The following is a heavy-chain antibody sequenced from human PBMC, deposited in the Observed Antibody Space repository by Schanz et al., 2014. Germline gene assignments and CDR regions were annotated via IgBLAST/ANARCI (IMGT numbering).Heavy chain of an antibody. CDR1: GFTFSSYG. CDR2: ISYDGSNK. J-gene: IGHJ4*02. D-gene: IGHD2-21*01. V-gene: IGHV3-30*03. Sequence: QVQLVESGGGVVQPGRSLRLSCAASGFTFSSYGMHWVRQSPGKGLEWVALISYDGSNKYYAESVKGRFTISRDNSNNTVYLQMNTLRAEDTAVYYCAREDCSATSCYFRYWGQGTLVTVSS. CDR3: AREDCSATSCYFRY.